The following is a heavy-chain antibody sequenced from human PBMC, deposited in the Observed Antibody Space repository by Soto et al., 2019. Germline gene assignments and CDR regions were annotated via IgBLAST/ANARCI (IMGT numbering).Heavy chain of an antibody. Sequence: ASVKVSCKASGYTFTSYDINWVRQATGQGLEWMGWMNPNSGNTGYAQKFQGRVTMTRNTSISTAYMELSSLRSEDTAVYYCALGYDFWSGYYSSPRAFDIWGQGTMVTVSS. V-gene: IGHV1-8*01. CDR1: GYTFTSYD. CDR3: ALGYDFWSGYYSSPRAFDI. D-gene: IGHD3-3*01. J-gene: IGHJ3*02. CDR2: MNPNSGNT.